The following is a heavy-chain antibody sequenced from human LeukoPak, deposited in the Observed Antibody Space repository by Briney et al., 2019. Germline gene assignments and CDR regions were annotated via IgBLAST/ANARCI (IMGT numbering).Heavy chain of an antibody. D-gene: IGHD6-19*01. V-gene: IGHV3-30*02. J-gene: IGHJ4*02. CDR3: AKEGSGWRGYFDY. CDR2: IRYDGSNK. Sequence: PGGSLRLSCAASGFTFSSYGMHWVRQAPGKGLEWVAFIRYDGSNKYYADSVKGRFTISRDNSKNTLYLQMNSLRAEDTAVYYCAKEGSGWRGYFDYWGQGTLVTVSS. CDR1: GFTFSSYG.